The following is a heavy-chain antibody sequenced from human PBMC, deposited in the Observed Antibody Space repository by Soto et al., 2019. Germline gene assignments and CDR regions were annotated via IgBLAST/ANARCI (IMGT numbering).Heavy chain of an antibody. D-gene: IGHD5-18*01. Sequence: PSETLSLTCTVSGDSFSNYYWSWIRQPPGKGLEWIGYIYYSGSTNYNPSLKSRVTISVDTSKNQFSLRLSSVTAADTAVYYCARRYGGNLDYWGQGTLVTVS. V-gene: IGHV4-59*08. CDR3: ARRYGGNLDY. J-gene: IGHJ4*02. CDR2: IYYSGST. CDR1: GDSFSNYY.